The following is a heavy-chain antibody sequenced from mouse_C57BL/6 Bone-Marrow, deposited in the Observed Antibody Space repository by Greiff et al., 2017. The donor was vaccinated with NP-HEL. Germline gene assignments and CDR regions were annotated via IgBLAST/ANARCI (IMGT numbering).Heavy chain of an antibody. CDR3: ARINMRLYYFDD. CDR1: GFSLSTFGMG. Sequence: QVTLKESGPGILQPSQTLSLTCSFSGFSLSTFGMGVGWIRQPSGKGLEWLAHIWWDDDKYYNPSLKSRLTISKDTSKNHVFLKNANVDTADTATYYCARINMRLYYFDDWGQGTTLTVSS. V-gene: IGHV8-8*01. D-gene: IGHD6-5*01. J-gene: IGHJ2*01. CDR2: IWWDDDK.